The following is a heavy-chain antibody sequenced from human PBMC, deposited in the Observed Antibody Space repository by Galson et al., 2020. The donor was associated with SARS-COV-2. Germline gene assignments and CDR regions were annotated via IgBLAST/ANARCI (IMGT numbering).Heavy chain of an antibody. V-gene: IGHV1-24*01. CDR1: GYTLTELS. J-gene: IGHJ5*02. CDR3: ATTTPIVGATTWWFDP. CDR2: FDPEDGET. Sequence: ASVKVSCKVSGYTLTELSKQWVRQAPEKGLEWIGDFDPEDGETIYAQKFQGRVTMTEDTSTDTAYMELSSLRSEDTAVYYCATTTPIVGATTWWFDPWGQGTLVTVSS. D-gene: IGHD1-26*01.